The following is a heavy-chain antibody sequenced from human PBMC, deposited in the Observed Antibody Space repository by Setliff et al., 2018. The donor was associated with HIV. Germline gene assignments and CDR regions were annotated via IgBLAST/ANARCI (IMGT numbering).Heavy chain of an antibody. CDR3: ARGVQSPPHYSYYYMDV. Sequence: SVKVSCKASRRTFNSHTINWVRQAPGQGLDWMGRIIPILGVANYAQRFQGKVTITADKSTSTAYMELTSLRFDDTAMYYCARGVQSPPHYSYYYMDVWGEGTMVTVSS. CDR1: RRTFNSHT. CDR2: IIPILGVA. D-gene: IGHD3-3*01. V-gene: IGHV1-69*02. J-gene: IGHJ6*03.